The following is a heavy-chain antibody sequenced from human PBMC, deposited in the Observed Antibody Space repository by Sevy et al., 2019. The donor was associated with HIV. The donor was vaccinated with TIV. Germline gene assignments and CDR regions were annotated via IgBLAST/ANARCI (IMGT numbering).Heavy chain of an antibody. CDR1: GFTFSNYW. J-gene: IGHJ3*02. V-gene: IGHV3-7*01. CDR3: ARGDFSEKGSRSGFFVEAFDI. CDR2: IKPDGSEQ. D-gene: IGHD3-3*01. Sequence: GGSLRLSCEASGFTFSNYWMSWVRQAPGKGPEWVANIKPDGSEQYYGDSVKGRFTISRDNAESSLYLQMNSLRAEDTSLYYCARGDFSEKGSRSGFFVEAFDIWGQGTMVTVSS.